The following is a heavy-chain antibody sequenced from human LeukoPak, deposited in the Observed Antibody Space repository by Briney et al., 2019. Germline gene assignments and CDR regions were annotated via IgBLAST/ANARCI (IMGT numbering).Heavy chain of an antibody. Sequence: GGSLRLSCAASGFTVSSNYMSWVRQAPGKGLEWVSVIYSGGSTYYADSVKGRFTISRDNSKNTLYLQMNSLRAEDTAVYYCARADYGDYYDYWGQGTLVTVSS. CDR2: IYSGGST. V-gene: IGHV3-66*01. J-gene: IGHJ4*02. D-gene: IGHD4-17*01. CDR1: GFTVSSNY. CDR3: ARADYGDYYDY.